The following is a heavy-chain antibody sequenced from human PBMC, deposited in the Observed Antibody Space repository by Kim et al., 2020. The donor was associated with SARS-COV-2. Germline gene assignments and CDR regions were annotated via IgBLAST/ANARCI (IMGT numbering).Heavy chain of an antibody. J-gene: IGHJ5*02. CDR2: IYYSGST. CDR1: GGSISSSSYY. V-gene: IGHV4-39*07. CDR3: ARNLWQQLVLWTNWFDP. D-gene: IGHD6-13*01. Sequence: SETLSLTCTVSGGSISSSSYYWGWIRQPPGKGLEWIGSIYYSGSTYYNPSLKSRVTISVDTSKNQFSLKLSSVTAADTAVYYCARNLWQQLVLWTNWFDPWGQGTLVTVSS.